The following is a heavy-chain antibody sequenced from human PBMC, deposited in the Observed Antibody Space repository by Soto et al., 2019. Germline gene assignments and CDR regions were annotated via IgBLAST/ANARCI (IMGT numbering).Heavy chain of an antibody. D-gene: IGHD3-10*01. CDR3: ARGLQRGYSYGSPMVRGVINWFDP. V-gene: IGHV4-34*01. Sequence: SETLSLTCAVYGGSFSGYYWSWIRQPPGKGLEWIGEINHSGSTNYNPSLKSRVTISVDTSKNQFSLKLSSVTAADTAVYYCARGLQRGYSYGSPMVRGVINWFDPWGQGTLVTVSS. J-gene: IGHJ5*02. CDR2: INHSGST. CDR1: GGSFSGYY.